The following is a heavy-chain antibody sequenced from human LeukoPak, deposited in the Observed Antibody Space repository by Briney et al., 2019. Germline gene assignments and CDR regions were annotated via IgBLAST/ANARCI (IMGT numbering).Heavy chain of an antibody. CDR3: ARDCTNGVCYGSIDY. V-gene: IGHV1-2*06. Sequence: ASVKVSCKASGYTFTGYYMHWVRQAPGQGLEWMGRLNPNSGGTNYAQKFQGRVTMTRDTSISTAYMELSRLRSDDTAVYYCARDCTNGVCYGSIDYWGQGTLVTVSS. D-gene: IGHD2-8*01. CDR2: LNPNSGGT. J-gene: IGHJ4*02. CDR1: GYTFTGYY.